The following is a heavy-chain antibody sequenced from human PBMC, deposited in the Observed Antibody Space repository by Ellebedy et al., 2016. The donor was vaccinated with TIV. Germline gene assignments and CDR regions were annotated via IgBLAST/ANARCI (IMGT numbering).Heavy chain of an antibody. CDR2: VIPIFDAA. J-gene: IGHJ4*02. Sequence: SVKVSXXASGDTFGSYALSWVRQAPGQGLEWMGGVIPIFDAAVYAQKFQGRVTITADESTSTAYMELSSLRSEDTAVYYCAREAGNYAHFDYWGQGTLVIVSS. D-gene: IGHD1-7*01. CDR1: GDTFGSYA. V-gene: IGHV1-69*13. CDR3: AREAGNYAHFDY.